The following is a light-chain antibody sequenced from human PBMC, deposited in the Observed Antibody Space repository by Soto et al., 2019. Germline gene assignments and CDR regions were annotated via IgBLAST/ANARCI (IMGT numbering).Light chain of an antibody. J-gene: IGLJ3*02. CDR2: EVT. CDR3: QSYDTSLRGSTWV. CDR1: SSDVGGYNY. Sequence: QSALTQPASVSGSPGQSITISCTGTSSDVGGYNYVSWYQQHPGKAPKLMIYEVTNRPSGVSSRFSGSKSGNRASLTISGLQAEDEADYYCQSYDTSLRGSTWVFGGGTKLTVL. V-gene: IGLV2-14*01.